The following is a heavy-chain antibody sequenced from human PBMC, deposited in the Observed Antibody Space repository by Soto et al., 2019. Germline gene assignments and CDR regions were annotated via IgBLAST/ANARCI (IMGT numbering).Heavy chain of an antibody. CDR2: IYYSGST. CDR1: GGSISSGDYY. Sequence: SETLSLTCTVSGGSISSGDYYWCWIRQPQGKGLEWVGYIYYSGSTYYNPSLKSRVTISVDTSKNQSSLKLSSVTAADTAVYYCARTLDSSPATAYWDQGTLVTGS. J-gene: IGHJ4*02. CDR3: ARTLDSSPATAY. D-gene: IGHD6-13*01. V-gene: IGHV4-30-4*01.